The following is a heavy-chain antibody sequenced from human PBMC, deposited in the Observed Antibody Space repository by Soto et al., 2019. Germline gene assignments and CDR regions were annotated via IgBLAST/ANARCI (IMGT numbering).Heavy chain of an antibody. D-gene: IGHD3-22*01. J-gene: IGHJ4*02. CDR1: GFTFSSYG. V-gene: IGHV3-33*01. Sequence: GGSLRLSCAASGFTFSSYGMHWVRQAPGKGLEWVAVIWYDGSNKYYADSVKGRFTISRDNPKNTLYLQMNSLRAEDTAVYYCARDYYDSSGYYYVIDYWGQGTLVTVSS. CDR2: IWYDGSNK. CDR3: ARDYYDSSGYYYVIDY.